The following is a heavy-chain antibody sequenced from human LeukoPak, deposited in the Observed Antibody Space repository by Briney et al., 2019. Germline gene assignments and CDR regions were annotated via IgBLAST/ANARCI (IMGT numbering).Heavy chain of an antibody. CDR1: GFTLSSYA. Sequence: PGGSLRLSCSASGFTLSSYAMHWVRQAPGKGLEYVSAISSNGGSTYYADSVKGRFTISRDNSKNTLYLQMSSLRAEDTAVYYCVKAKVPHRGVIISRFDYWGQGTLVTVSS. J-gene: IGHJ4*02. D-gene: IGHD3-10*01. CDR3: VKAKVPHRGVIISRFDY. V-gene: IGHV3-64D*06. CDR2: ISSNGGST.